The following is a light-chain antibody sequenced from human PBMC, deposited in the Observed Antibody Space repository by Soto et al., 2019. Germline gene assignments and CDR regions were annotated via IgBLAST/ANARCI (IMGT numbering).Light chain of an antibody. J-gene: IGKJ1*01. V-gene: IGKV1-39*01. Sequence: DMQMTQSPSFLSASVGARVTITCRTSQDIRNYLNWYQQKPGTVPKLLISAASTLQSGVPSRFSGSGSGTAFTLAISSLEPEDFATYYCQQNYLNPWTFGQGTKVEI. CDR1: QDIRNY. CDR2: AAS. CDR3: QQNYLNPWT.